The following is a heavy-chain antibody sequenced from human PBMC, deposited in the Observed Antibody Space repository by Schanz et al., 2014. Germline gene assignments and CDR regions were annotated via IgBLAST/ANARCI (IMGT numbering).Heavy chain of an antibody. D-gene: IGHD2-2*01. CDR1: GFTFFGSFA. CDR2: ISSSSSYT. J-gene: IGHJ1*01. Sequence: VQLLESGGGLVQPGGSLRLSCVASGFTFFGSFAMSWVRQAPGKGLEWVSYISSSSSYTNYADSVKGRFTISRDNAKNSLYLQMNSLRAEDTALYYCARDTAQSCIGPSCFEYFQHWGQGALVTDSS. V-gene: IGHV3-11*05. CDR3: ARDTAQSCIGPSCFEYFQH.